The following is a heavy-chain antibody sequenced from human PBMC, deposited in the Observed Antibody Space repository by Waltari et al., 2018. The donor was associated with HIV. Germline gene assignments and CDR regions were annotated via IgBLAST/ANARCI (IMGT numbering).Heavy chain of an antibody. V-gene: IGHV4-39*01. CDR2: IYYSGST. CDR1: GGSISSSSYY. J-gene: IGHJ6*02. Sequence: QLQLQESGPGLVKPSETLSLTCTVSGGSISSSSYYWGWVRQPPGKGLEWIWSIYYSGSTYYNPSLKSRVTISVDTSKNQFSLKLSSVTAADTAVYYCARPIVVGALGYGMDVWGQGTTVTVSS. D-gene: IGHD2-2*01. CDR3: ARPIVVGALGYGMDV.